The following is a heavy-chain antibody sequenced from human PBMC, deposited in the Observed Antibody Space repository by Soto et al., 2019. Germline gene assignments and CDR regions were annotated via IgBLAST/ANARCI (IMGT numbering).Heavy chain of an antibody. Sequence: QVQLQESGPGLVKPSETLSLTCTVSGVSVSSGSYYWSWIRQPPGKGLEWIGYNYNRVNYDLSLNSRVTITVDTSNNQFSLKLSSVTAADTAVYYWAGVENGMFRVYWGQGTLVTVSS. V-gene: IGHV4-61*01. CDR3: AGVENGMFRVY. D-gene: IGHD2-8*01. CDR1: GVSVSSGSYY. J-gene: IGHJ4*02. CDR2: NYNRV.